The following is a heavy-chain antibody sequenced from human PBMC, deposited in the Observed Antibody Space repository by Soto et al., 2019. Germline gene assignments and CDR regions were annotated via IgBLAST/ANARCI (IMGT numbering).Heavy chain of an antibody. V-gene: IGHV4-59*06. J-gene: IGHJ5*02. D-gene: IGHD2-15*01. CDR1: GGSISSYY. Sequence: PSETLSLTCTVSGGSISSYYWSWIRQHPGKGLEWIGYIYYSGSTYYNPSLKSRVTISVDTSKNQFSLKLSSVTAADTAVYYCARVRYCSGGSCYPRFDPWGQGTLVTVSS. CDR3: ARVRYCSGGSCYPRFDP. CDR2: IYYSGST.